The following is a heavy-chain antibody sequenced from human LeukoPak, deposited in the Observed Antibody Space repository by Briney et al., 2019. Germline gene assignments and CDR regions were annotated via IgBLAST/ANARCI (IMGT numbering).Heavy chain of an antibody. CDR3: AKAVREGIVVVPAALN. D-gene: IGHD2-2*01. CDR2: ISGSGGST. Sequence: PGGSLRLSCAASGFTFSSYAMSWVRQAPGKGLEWVSAISGSGGSTYYADSVKGRFTISRDNSKNTLYLQMNSLRAEDTAVYYCAKAVREGIVVVPAALNWGQGTQVTVSS. J-gene: IGHJ4*02. CDR1: GFTFSSYA. V-gene: IGHV3-23*01.